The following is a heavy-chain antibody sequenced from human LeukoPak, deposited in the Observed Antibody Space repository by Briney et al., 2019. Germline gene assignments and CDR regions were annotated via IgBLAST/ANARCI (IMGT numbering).Heavy chain of an antibody. Sequence: PGGSLRLSCAASGFTFSSYEMNWVRQAPGKGLEWVSYISSSGSTIYYADSVKGRFTISRDNAKNSLYLQMNSLRAEDTAVYYCARDLDSGSYYTYFDYWGQGTLVTVSS. D-gene: IGHD1-26*01. V-gene: IGHV3-48*03. CDR3: ARDLDSGSYYTYFDY. CDR2: ISSSGSTI. CDR1: GFTFSSYE. J-gene: IGHJ4*02.